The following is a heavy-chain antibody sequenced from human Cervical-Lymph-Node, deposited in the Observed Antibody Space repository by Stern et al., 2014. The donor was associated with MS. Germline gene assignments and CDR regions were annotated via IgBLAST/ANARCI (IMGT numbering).Heavy chain of an antibody. J-gene: IGHJ4*02. V-gene: IGHV1-46*03. CDR2: ISPSGCTA. D-gene: IGHD5-18*01. Sequence: VQLVQSGAEVKKPGASVKVSCQASGYTFINYHIHWVRQAPGQGLEWMGGISPSGCTASCGQKFQGRVSMTRDTSTSTVYMELSSLRSEDTAVYYCARPSTGGYTYGGNFDYWGQGALVTVSS. CDR1: GYTFINYH. CDR3: ARPSTGGYTYGGNFDY.